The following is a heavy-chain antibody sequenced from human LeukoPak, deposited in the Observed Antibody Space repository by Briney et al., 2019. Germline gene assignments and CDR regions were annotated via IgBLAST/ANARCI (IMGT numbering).Heavy chain of an antibody. V-gene: IGHV1-3*01. CDR3: ARDHSSSCQLFDY. CDR1: GYTFTIYA. CDR2: INADNGNT. Sequence: ASVKVSCKASGYTFTIYAIHWVRQAPGQRLQWMGWINADNGNTKYSQELQGRLTISRDTSSSTAYMELRSLRSDDTAVYYCARDHSSSCQLFDYWGQGTLVTVSS. D-gene: IGHD6-13*01. J-gene: IGHJ4*02.